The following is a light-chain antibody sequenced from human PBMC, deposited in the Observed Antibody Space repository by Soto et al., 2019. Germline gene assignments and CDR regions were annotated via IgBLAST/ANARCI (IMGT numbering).Light chain of an antibody. CDR3: QHLYAYPLD. J-gene: IGKJ5*01. CDR2: AAS. V-gene: IGKV1-9*01. Sequence: DIQLTQSPSFLSASVGARVTITCRASQGISSSLAWYQQKPGKAPNLLIYAASTLQTGVPSRFSGSGSGTEFTLTISSLQPEDFATYYCQHLYAYPLDFGQGTRLDIK. CDR1: QGISSS.